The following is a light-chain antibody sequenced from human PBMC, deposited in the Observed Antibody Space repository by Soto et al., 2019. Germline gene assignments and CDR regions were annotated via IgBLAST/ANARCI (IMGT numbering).Light chain of an antibody. CDR2: DTS. CDR1: QSIGTY. CDR3: QHRLNWPWT. J-gene: IGKJ1*01. Sequence: EIVLTQSAAILSVSPGEGVTLSYRASQSIGTYLAWYRQKPGQAPRLLIYDTSNRATGTPDRFSGSGSGTDFTLTISSLEPEDFAVYYCQHRLNWPWTFGQGTKVEIK. V-gene: IGKV3-11*01.